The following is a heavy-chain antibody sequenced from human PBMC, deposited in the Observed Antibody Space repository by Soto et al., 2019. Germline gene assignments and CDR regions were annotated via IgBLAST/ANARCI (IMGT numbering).Heavy chain of an antibody. CDR1: GGSISSGGYS. V-gene: IGHV4-30-2*01. Sequence: SETLSLTCAVSGGSISSGGYSWSCLRQPPGKGLEWIGYIHHRGSIHYNPSLKRRVTISVDRSKNQFSLKLSSVTAADTAVYYCAIGRYDSSCYYYPFDYWGQGTLVTVSS. CDR2: IHHRGSI. CDR3: AIGRYDSSCYYYPFDY. J-gene: IGHJ4*02. D-gene: IGHD3-22*01.